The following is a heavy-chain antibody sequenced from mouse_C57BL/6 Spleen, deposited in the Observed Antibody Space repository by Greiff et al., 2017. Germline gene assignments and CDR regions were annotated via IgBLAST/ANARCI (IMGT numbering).Heavy chain of an antibody. CDR2: ISSGGDYT. CDR3: TRDYGSRYFDV. D-gene: IGHD1-1*01. Sequence: DVHLVESGEGLVKPGGSLKLSCAASGFTFSSYAMSWVRQTPEKRLEWVAYISSGGDYTYYADTVKGRFTISRDNARNTLYLQMSSLKSEDTAMYYCTRDYGSRYFDVWGTGTTVTVSS. CDR1: GFTFSSYA. J-gene: IGHJ1*03. V-gene: IGHV5-9-1*02.